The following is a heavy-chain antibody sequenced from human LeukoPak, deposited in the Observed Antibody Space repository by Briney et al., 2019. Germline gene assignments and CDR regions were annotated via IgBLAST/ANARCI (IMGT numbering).Heavy chain of an antibody. CDR3: ARGAEEPEPYWYFGL. CDR2: IYHSGST. J-gene: IGHJ2*01. V-gene: IGHV4-38-2*02. Sequence: SETLSLTCTVSGYSISSGYYWGWIRQPPGKGLEWIGSIYHSGSTYYNPSLKSRVTISVDTSKNQFSLKLSSVTAADTAVYYCARGAEEPEPYWYFGLWGRGTLVTVSS. CDR1: GYSISSGYY. D-gene: IGHD1-14*01.